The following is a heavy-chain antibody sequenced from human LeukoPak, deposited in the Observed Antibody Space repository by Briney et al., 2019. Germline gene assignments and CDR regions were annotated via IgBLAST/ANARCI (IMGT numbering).Heavy chain of an antibody. CDR3: ARDLYDSSGYDDAFDI. D-gene: IGHD3-22*01. J-gene: IGHJ3*02. V-gene: IGHV3-21*01. Sequence: PGGSLRLSCAASGFTFSSYSMNWVRQAPGKGLEWVSSISSSSSYIYYAGSVKGRFTISRDNAKNSLYLQMNSLRAEDTAVYYCARDLYDSSGYDDAFDIWGQGTMVTVSS. CDR2: ISSSSSYI. CDR1: GFTFSSYS.